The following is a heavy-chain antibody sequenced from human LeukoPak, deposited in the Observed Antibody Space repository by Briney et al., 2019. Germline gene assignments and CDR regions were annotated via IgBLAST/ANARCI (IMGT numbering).Heavy chain of an antibody. Sequence: SETLSLTCTVSGGSISPYYWSWIRQPPGKGLEWLGYIYYSGNTEYKPSLKSRVAMSVDTSKNQFSLRLSSVAAADTAVYYCARSTGSAMFIDYWGQGTLVTVSS. CDR3: ARSTGSAMFIDY. CDR1: GGSISPYY. CDR2: IYYSGNT. V-gene: IGHV4-59*01. J-gene: IGHJ4*02. D-gene: IGHD3-16*01.